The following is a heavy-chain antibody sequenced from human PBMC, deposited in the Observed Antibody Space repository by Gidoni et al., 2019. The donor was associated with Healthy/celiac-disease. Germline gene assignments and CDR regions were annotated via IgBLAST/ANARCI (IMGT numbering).Heavy chain of an antibody. CDR2: ISSSSSTI. D-gene: IGHD2-21*02. Sequence: EVQLVESGGGLVQPGGSLRLPCAASGFTFSSYSMNWVRQAPGKGLEWVSYISSSSSTIYYADSVKGRFTISRDNAKNSLYLQMNSLRAEDTAVYYCARERVTPYYYYGMDVWGKGTTVTVSS. CDR3: ARERVTPYYYYGMDV. V-gene: IGHV3-48*01. J-gene: IGHJ6*04. CDR1: GFTFSSYS.